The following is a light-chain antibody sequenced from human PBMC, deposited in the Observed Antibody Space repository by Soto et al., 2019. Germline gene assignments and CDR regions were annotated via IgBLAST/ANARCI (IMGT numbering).Light chain of an antibody. CDR3: CSYAGSSSYV. Sequence: QSALTQPRSVSGSPGQSVPISCTGTSSDIGGYNYVSWYQQHPGKAPKLMIYTVTKRPSGVPDRFSGSKSDNTASLTISGLQADDEADYYCCSYAGSSSYVFGTGTRSPS. J-gene: IGLJ1*01. CDR2: TVT. V-gene: IGLV2-11*01. CDR1: SSDIGGYNY.